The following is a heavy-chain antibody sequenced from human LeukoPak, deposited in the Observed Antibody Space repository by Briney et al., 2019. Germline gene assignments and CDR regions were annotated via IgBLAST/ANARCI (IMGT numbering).Heavy chain of an antibody. CDR2: IKSKPDGGTT. CDR1: GFTFSNAW. Sequence: GGSLRLSCAASGFTFSNAWMSWVRQAPGKGLEWVGRIKSKPDGGTTDYAAPVNGRFTISRNDSKNTLYLQMNSLKTEDTAVYYCTTPEDYYGSGSYRYWGQGTLVTVSS. CDR3: TTPEDYYGSGSYRY. D-gene: IGHD3-10*01. J-gene: IGHJ4*02. V-gene: IGHV3-15*01.